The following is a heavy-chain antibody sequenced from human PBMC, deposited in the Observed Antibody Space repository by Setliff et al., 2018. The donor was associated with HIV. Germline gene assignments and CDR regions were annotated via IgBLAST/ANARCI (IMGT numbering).Heavy chain of an antibody. D-gene: IGHD6-6*01. Sequence: ASVKVSCKSSGYTFTDYFMHWVRQAPGQGLEWMGRINPKTGDTKYKQKFQGRVTMTRDASINTAYMELSSLTSDDTAVYYCARDWSMTSRESNWFDPWGQGTLVTVSS. V-gene: IGHV1-2*06. CDR1: GYTFTDYF. CDR2: INPKTGDT. CDR3: ARDWSMTSRESNWFDP. J-gene: IGHJ5*02.